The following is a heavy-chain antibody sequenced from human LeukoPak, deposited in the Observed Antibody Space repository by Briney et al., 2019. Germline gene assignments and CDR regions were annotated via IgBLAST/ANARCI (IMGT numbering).Heavy chain of an antibody. J-gene: IGHJ3*02. Sequence: PGGSLRLSCTASGFTFSTSEMGWVRQAPGKGLEWVSYTSATSSHIFYAGSVKGRFTISRDNAKNSLYLQMTSLRAEDTAVYYCAREDTADAFDIWGQGTMVTVPS. CDR2: TSATSSHI. CDR1: GFTFSTSE. D-gene: IGHD5-18*01. V-gene: IGHV3-48*03. CDR3: AREDTADAFDI.